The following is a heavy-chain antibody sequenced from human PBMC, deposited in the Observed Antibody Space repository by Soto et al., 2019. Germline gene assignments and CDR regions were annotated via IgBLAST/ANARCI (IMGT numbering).Heavy chain of an antibody. CDR2: IYYSGST. D-gene: IGHD3-9*01. V-gene: IGHV4-59*01. J-gene: IGHJ4*02. CDR1: GGSISSYY. Sequence: QVQLQESGPGLVKPSETLSLTCTVSGGSISSYYWSWIRQPLGKGLEWIGYIYYSGSTNYNPSLKSRVTISVDTSKDQFSLKLSSVTAADTAVYYCARGWYYDILTEKGPFDYWGQGTLVTVSS. CDR3: ARGWYYDILTEKGPFDY.